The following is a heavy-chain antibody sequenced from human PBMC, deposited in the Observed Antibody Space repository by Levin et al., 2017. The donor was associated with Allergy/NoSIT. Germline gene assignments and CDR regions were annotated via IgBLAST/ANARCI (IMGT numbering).Heavy chain of an antibody. Sequence: SETLSLTCTVSGGSITSSSYYWGWIRQPPGKGLEWIGSYFYSGNTYYSPSHKSRVTISADTSKNQFSLRLTSVTAADTAVYYCARYTRAVVSSNPTKASFDFWGQGTPGIGSS. J-gene: IGHJ4*02. CDR1: GGSITSSSYY. CDR3: ARYTRAVVSSNPTKASFDF. V-gene: IGHV4-39*01. D-gene: IGHD3-22*01. CDR2: YFYSGNT.